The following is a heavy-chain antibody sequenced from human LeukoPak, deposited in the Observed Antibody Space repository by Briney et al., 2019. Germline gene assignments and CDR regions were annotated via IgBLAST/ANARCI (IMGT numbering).Heavy chain of an antibody. CDR3: ARKWWENWFDS. CDR2: ISCNTGAT. V-gene: IGHV3-23*01. D-gene: IGHD2-15*01. J-gene: IGHJ5*01. Sequence: GGSLRLSCAASGFTFKNFVMTWVRQAPGQGLDWVSAISCNTGATYYADSVKGRFTISRDNSKNTLYLQMNSLRAEDTAVYYCARKWWENWFDSWGQGALVTVSS. CDR1: GFTFKNFV.